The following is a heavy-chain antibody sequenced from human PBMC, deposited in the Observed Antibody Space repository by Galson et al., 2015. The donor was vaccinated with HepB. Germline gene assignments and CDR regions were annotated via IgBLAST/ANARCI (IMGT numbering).Heavy chain of an antibody. J-gene: IGHJ4*02. Sequence: SLRLSCAASRFTFSSYWMSWVRQAPGKGLEWVANIREDGSEKYYVDSVKGRFTISRDNAKNSLYLEMNSLRAEDTAVYYCAREVRSAYYDFWSGYVTLYYFDYRGQGTLVTVSS. D-gene: IGHD3-3*01. CDR3: AREVRSAYYDFWSGYVTLYYFDY. CDR1: RFTFSSYW. CDR2: IREDGSEK. V-gene: IGHV3-7*01.